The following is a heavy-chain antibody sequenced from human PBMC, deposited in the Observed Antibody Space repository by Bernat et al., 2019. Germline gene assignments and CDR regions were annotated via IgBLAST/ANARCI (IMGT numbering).Heavy chain of an antibody. J-gene: IGHJ1*01. CDR2: IYYSGST. CDR3: ARHGAGGRVRGVIQH. D-gene: IGHD3-10*01. Sequence: QVQLQESGPGLVKPSETLSLTCTVSGGSISSYYWSWIRQPPGKGLEWIGYIYYSGSTNYNPSPKSRVTISVDTSKNQFSLKLSSVTAADTAVYYCARHGAGGRVRGVIQHWGQGTLVTVSS. CDR1: GGSISSYY. V-gene: IGHV4-59*08.